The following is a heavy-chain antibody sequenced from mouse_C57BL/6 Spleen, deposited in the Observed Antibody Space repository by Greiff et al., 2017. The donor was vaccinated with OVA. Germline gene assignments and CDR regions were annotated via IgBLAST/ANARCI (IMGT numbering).Heavy chain of an antibody. CDR3: ARRLDGSDYDAWLAD. Sequence: QVQLQQSGAELVRPGTSVKVSCKASGYTFTSYWMHWVKQRPGPGLEWLGEIDPSDSYTNYNQKFKGKSTLTVDKSSSTAYMQVSSLTSEDSAVYYCARRLDGSDYDAWLADWGAGTMVTVSA. J-gene: IGHJ3*01. CDR2: IDPSDSYT. V-gene: IGHV1-69*01. D-gene: IGHD1-1*01. CDR1: GYTFTSYW.